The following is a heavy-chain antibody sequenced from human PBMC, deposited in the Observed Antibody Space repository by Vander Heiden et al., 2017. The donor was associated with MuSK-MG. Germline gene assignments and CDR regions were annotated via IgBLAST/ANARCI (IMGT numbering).Heavy chain of an antibody. Sequence: QVQLQESGPGLVKPSETLSLTCTVSGGPISSTSYHWGWIRQPPRKGLEWIGSMYYSGSTYYNPFLKSRITVYVDTTMNQFSLRLTSVTAADTAIYYCVCLTVTDYLNYWGQGTLVTVSS. CDR2: MYYSGST. J-gene: IGHJ4*02. V-gene: IGHV4-39*01. D-gene: IGHD4-17*01. CDR3: VCLTVTDYLNY. CDR1: GGPISSTSYH.